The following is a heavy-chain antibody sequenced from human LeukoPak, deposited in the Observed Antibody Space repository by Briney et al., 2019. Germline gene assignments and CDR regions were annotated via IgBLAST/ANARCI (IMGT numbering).Heavy chain of an antibody. CDR1: GGSISSGSYY. V-gene: IGHV4-61*02. CDR3: ARDVVRGAGDFDY. J-gene: IGHJ4*02. D-gene: IGHD3-10*01. Sequence: PSETLSLTCTVSGGSISSGSYYWSWIRQPAGKGLEWIGRIYTSGSTNYNPSLKSRVTISVDTSKNQFSLKLSSVTAADTAVYYCARDVVRGAGDFDYWGQGTLVTVSS. CDR2: IYTSGST.